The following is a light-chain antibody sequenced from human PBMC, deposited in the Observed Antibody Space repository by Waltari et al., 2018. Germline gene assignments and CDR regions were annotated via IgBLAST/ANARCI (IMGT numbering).Light chain of an antibody. Sequence: DIQMPHSPSSLSASLGARVTTPCRPSLGISNDLAWFQQKPGKAPKSLIYATSSLQSGVPSKFSGSGSGTHFTLTISSLQPEDFATYFCQQYNSSPYTFGQGTKLEI. CDR3: QQYNSSPYT. V-gene: IGKV1-16*02. J-gene: IGKJ2*01. CDR2: ATS. CDR1: LGISND.